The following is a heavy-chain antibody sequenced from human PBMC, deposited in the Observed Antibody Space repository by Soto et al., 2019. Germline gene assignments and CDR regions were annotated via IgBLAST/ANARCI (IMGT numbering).Heavy chain of an antibody. CDR2: IIPIFGTA. Sequence: SVKVSCKASGGTFSSYAISWVRQAPGQGLEWMGGIIPIFGTANYAQKFQGRVTITADESTSTAYMELSSLRSEDTAVYYCARGIENAVIYSVELNYWGQGTLVTVSS. V-gene: IGHV1-69*13. CDR3: ARGIENAVIYSVELNY. D-gene: IGHD4-4*01. CDR1: GGTFSSYA. J-gene: IGHJ4*02.